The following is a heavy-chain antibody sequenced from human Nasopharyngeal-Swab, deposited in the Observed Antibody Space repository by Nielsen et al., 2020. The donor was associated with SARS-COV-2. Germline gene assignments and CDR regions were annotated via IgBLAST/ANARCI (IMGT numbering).Heavy chain of an antibody. D-gene: IGHD6-6*01. J-gene: IGHJ4*02. Sequence: GGSLRLSCKGSGYSFTSYWIGWVRQMPGKGLEWMGFIYPGDSDTRYSPSFQGQVTISADKSISTAYLQWSSLKASDTAMYYCARGRIAARHFDYWGQGTLVTVSS. CDR3: ARGRIAARHFDY. CDR2: IYPGDSDT. CDR1: GYSFTSYW. V-gene: IGHV5-51*01.